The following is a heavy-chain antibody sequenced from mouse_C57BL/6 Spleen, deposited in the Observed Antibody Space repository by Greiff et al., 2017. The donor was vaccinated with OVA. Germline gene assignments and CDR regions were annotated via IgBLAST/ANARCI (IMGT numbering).Heavy chain of an antibody. CDR3: ARRGTFDAMDY. CDR1: GYTFTSYW. V-gene: IGHV1-55*01. D-gene: IGHD2-14*01. Sequence: VQLQQPGAELVKPGASVKMSCKASGYTFTSYWITWVKQRPGQGLEWIGDIYPGSGSTNYNEKLKNKATLTVDTSSSTAYMQLSSLTSEDSAVYYCARRGTFDAMDYWGQGTSVTVSS. J-gene: IGHJ4*01. CDR2: IYPGSGST.